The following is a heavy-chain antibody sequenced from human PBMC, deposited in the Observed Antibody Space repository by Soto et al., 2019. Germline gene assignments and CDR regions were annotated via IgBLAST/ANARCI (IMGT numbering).Heavy chain of an antibody. V-gene: IGHV4-4*07. Sequence: PSETLSLTCTVSGASITGTSYCSWMRQPAGKGLEWIGRFSLSGTTNYNPSLRSRVTMSADVSKNQFSLRLTSVTAADTALYYCARGMTPPGAPAWYYFDSWGQGTLVTVSS. D-gene: IGHD2-8*02. J-gene: IGHJ4*02. CDR2: FSLSGTT. CDR3: ARGMTPPGAPAWYYFDS. CDR1: GASITGTSY.